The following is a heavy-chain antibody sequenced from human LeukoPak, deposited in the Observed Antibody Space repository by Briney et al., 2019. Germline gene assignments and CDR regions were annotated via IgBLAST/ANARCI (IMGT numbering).Heavy chain of an antibody. CDR2: IKSDGSST. CDR1: GFSFSSYW. CDR3: ARGLGDSSGYYYSDY. J-gene: IGHJ4*02. V-gene: IGHV3-74*01. D-gene: IGHD3-22*01. Sequence: TGGSLRLSCAASGFSFSSYWLHWVRQAPGKGLVWVSHIKSDGSSTSYADSVKGRFTISRDNSKNTLFLQMNSLRSEDTAVYYCARGLGDSSGYYYSDYWGQGTLVTVSS.